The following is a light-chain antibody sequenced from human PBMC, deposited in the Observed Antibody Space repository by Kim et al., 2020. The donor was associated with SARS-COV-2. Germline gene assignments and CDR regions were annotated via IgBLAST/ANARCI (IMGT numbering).Light chain of an antibody. Sequence: SYELTQPPSVSVAPGKTARITCGGNNIGSKSVHWYQQKPGQAPVLVIYYDSDRPSGIPERFSGSNSGNTATLTISRVEAGDEAEYYCQAWDSSSDHYVFG. CDR1: NIGSKS. CDR2: YDS. V-gene: IGLV3-21*04. J-gene: IGLJ1*01. CDR3: QAWDSSSDHYV.